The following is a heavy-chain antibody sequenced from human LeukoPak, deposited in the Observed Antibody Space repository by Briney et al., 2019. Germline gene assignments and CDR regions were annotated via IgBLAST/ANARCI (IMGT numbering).Heavy chain of an antibody. CDR2: ISSSSSYI. CDR1: GFTFSDYY. Sequence: SGGSLRLSCAASGFTFSDYYMSWIRQAPGKGLEWVSYISSSSSYIYYADSVKGRFTISRDNAKNSLYLQMNSLRVEDTAVYYCARGALTAYTLLTRFDYWGQGTLVTVSS. V-gene: IGHV3-11*06. J-gene: IGHJ4*02. CDR3: ARGALTAYTLLTRFDY. D-gene: IGHD2-2*02.